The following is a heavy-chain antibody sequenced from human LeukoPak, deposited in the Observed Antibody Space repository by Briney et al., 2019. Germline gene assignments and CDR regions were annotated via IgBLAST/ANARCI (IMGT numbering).Heavy chain of an antibody. CDR2: INSDGSST. D-gene: IGHD1-26*01. J-gene: IGHJ4*02. CDR3: ARDRLENGELTTEYYFDY. Sequence: ETLSLTCAVYGGSFSGYYWSWIRQPPGKGLVWVSRINSDGSSTSYADSVKGRFTISRDNAKNTLYLQMNSLRAEDTAVYYCARDRLENGELTTEYYFDYWGQGTLVTVSS. V-gene: IGHV3-74*01. CDR1: GGSFSGYY.